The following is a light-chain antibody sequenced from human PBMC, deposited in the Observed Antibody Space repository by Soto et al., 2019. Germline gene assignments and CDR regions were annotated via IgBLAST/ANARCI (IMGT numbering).Light chain of an antibody. CDR2: GAS. CDR1: QSVNIN. Sequence: EIVMTQSPATLSVSPGERATLSCRASQSVNINLAWYQQKPGQAPRLLIYGASTTATGIPARFSGSGSGTEFTFTISSLQSEDFAVYYCQQYNSWPLTFGQGTRLEIK. CDR3: QQYNSWPLT. V-gene: IGKV3-15*01. J-gene: IGKJ5*01.